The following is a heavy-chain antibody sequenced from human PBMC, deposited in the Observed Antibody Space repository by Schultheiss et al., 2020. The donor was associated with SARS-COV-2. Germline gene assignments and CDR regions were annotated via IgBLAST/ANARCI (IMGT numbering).Heavy chain of an antibody. CDR3: ARGGSYRDWYFDL. Sequence: ASVKVSCKASGGTFSSYAISWVRQAPGQGLEWMGWINPNSGGTNYAQKLQGRVTMTRDTSISTAYMELSRLRSDDTAVYYCARGGSYRDWYFDLWGRGTLVTVSS. V-gene: IGHV1-2*02. CDR2: INPNSGGT. D-gene: IGHD1-26*01. J-gene: IGHJ2*01. CDR1: GGTFSSYA.